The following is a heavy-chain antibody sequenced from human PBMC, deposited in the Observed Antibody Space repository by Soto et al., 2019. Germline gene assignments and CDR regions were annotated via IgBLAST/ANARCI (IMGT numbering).Heavy chain of an antibody. CDR2: INPTGGST. Sequence: ASVKVSCKASGYTFTSYYMHWVRQAPGQGLEWMGIINPTGGSTSYAQKFQGRVTMTRDTSTSTVYMELSSLRSEDTAVYYCARASTQTQYYYYHGMDVWGQGTTVTVSS. CDR1: GYTFTSYY. J-gene: IGHJ6*02. CDR3: ARASTQTQYYYYHGMDV. V-gene: IGHV1-46*01.